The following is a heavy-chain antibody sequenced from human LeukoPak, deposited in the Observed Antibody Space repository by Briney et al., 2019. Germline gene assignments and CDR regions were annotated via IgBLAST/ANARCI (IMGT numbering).Heavy chain of an antibody. CDR1: GFTFGDFP. J-gene: IGHJ4*02. D-gene: IGHD5-12*01. CDR2: IRSQLYGGTT. V-gene: IGHV3-49*03. CDR3: TRDGYSGYDPYYFDY. Sequence: GGSLRLSCSTSGFTFGDFPMTWFRQAPGKGLEWVGFIRSQLYGGTTEYAASVKGRFTISRDDSKSIAYLQMNSLKSEDTAVYYCTRDGYSGYDPYYFDYWARESWSPSPQ.